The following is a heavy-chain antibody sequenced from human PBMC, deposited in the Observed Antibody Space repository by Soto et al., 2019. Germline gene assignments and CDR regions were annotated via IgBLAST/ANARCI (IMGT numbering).Heavy chain of an antibody. CDR3: ARDYYGSGSYSYYYYGMDV. V-gene: IGHV3-21*01. J-gene: IGHJ6*02. CDR1: GFTFSSYS. Sequence: TGGSLRLSCAASGFTFSSYSMNWVRQAPGKGLEWVSSISSSSSYIYYADSVKGRFTISRDNAKNSLYLQMNSLRAEDTAVYYCARDYYGSGSYSYYYYGMDVWGQGTTVTVSS. D-gene: IGHD3-10*01. CDR2: ISSSSSYI.